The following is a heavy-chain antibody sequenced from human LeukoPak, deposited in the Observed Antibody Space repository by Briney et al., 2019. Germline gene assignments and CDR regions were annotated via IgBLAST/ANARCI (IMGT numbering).Heavy chain of an antibody. CDR3: ASSMIVVDPQGFDY. J-gene: IGHJ4*02. V-gene: IGHV3-21*01. CDR2: ISSSSSYI. D-gene: IGHD3-22*01. CDR1: GFTFSSYS. Sequence: GGSLRLSCAASGFTFSSYSMNWVRQAPGKGPEWVSSISSSSSYIYYADSVKGRFTISRDNAKNSLYLQMNSLRAEDTAVYYCASSMIVVDPQGFDYWGQGTLVTVSS.